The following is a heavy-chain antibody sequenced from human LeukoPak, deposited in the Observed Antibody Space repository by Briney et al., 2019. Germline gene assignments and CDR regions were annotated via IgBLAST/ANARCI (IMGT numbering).Heavy chain of an antibody. CDR2: INHSGST. V-gene: IGHV4-34*01. Sequence: PSETLSLTCAVYGGSFSGYYWSWIRQPPGKGLEWIGEINHSGSTNYNPSLKSRVTISVDTSKNQFSLKLSSVTAADTAVYYCARVRFWSARIVHFDYWGQGTLVTVSS. CDR1: GGSFSGYY. D-gene: IGHD3-3*01. J-gene: IGHJ4*02. CDR3: ARVRFWSARIVHFDY.